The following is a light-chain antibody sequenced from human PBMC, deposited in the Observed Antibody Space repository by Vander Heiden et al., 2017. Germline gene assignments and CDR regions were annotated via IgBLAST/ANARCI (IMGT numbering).Light chain of an antibody. Sequence: QSVLTQPPSASGTPGQRVTISCSGSSPNIGSNTVNWYQPRPGTAPKILIYSNNQRPSGVPDRFSGSKSCTSASRAISGLQSEDEADDYCAAWDDSLNGWVFGGGTKLTVL. CDR1: SPNIGSNT. J-gene: IGLJ3*02. CDR2: SNN. V-gene: IGLV1-44*01. CDR3: AAWDDSLNGWV.